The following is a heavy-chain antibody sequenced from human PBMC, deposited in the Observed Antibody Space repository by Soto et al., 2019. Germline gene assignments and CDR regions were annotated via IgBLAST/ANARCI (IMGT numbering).Heavy chain of an antibody. D-gene: IGHD3-16*01. CDR3: ARGGYYYNTWGKLSHYGLDV. Sequence: QVQLVQSAAEVKKPGASVKVSCKASGYTFIRYGITWVRQAPGQGLEWMGWISPYNDYTIYAQKVQSRVTMTTDTATRTVYMELRSLKSDATAVYYCARGGYYYNTWGKLSHYGLDVWGQGTSVTVSS. CDR1: GYTFIRYG. J-gene: IGHJ6*02. CDR2: ISPYNDYT. V-gene: IGHV1-18*01.